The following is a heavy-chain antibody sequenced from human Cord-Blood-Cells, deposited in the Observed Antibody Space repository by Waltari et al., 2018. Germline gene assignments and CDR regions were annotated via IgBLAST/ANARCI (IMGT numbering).Heavy chain of an antibody. CDR3: ARLQSGDAFDI. J-gene: IGHJ3*02. Sequence: QVQLQQWGAGLLKPSETLSLTCAVYGGSFSGYYWSWIRQPPGKGLEWIGEINHSGSTNANPSLKSRGTISVDTSKNQFSLKLSSVTAADTAVYYCARLQSGDAFDIWGQGTMVTVSS. D-gene: IGHD1-26*01. V-gene: IGHV4-34*01. CDR2: INHSGST. CDR1: GGSFSGYY.